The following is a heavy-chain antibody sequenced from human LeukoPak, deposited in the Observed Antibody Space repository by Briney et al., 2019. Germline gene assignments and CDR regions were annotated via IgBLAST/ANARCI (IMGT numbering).Heavy chain of an antibody. J-gene: IGHJ4*02. Sequence: PGGSLRLSCAASGFTFSSYWMSWVRQAPGKGLEWVANIKQDGSEKYYVDSVKGRFTISRDNAKSSLYLQMNSLRAEDTAVYYCARGGAAAGTEVYFDYWGQGTLVTVSS. CDR1: GFTFSSYW. D-gene: IGHD6-13*01. CDR2: IKQDGSEK. V-gene: IGHV3-7*01. CDR3: ARGGAAAGTEVYFDY.